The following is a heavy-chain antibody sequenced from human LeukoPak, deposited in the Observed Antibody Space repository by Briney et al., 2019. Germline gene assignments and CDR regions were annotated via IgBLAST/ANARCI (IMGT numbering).Heavy chain of an antibody. CDR2: INNDGSST. J-gene: IGHJ3*02. CDR1: GFTFSSYW. V-gene: IGHV3-74*01. CDR3: ARGQGHGFDI. Sequence: GGSLRLSCAAYGFTFSSYWMHWVRQAPGKGLVWVSGINNDGSSTKYADSVKGRFTISRDNAKNTLYVQVNSLRVDDTAVYYCARGQGHGFDIWGQGTMVTVSS.